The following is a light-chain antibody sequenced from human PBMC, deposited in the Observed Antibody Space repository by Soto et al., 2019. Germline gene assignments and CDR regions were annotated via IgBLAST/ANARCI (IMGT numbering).Light chain of an antibody. CDR2: DVS. CDR1: SSDVGGYNY. J-gene: IGLJ1*01. Sequence: QSVLTQPASVSGSPGQSLTISCTGTSSDVGGYNYVSWYQQHPGKAPKLMIYDVSNRPSGVSNRFSGSKSGHTASLTISGLQAEDEADYYCSSYTSSSTLVFGTGTKVTVL. V-gene: IGLV2-14*01. CDR3: SSYTSSSTLV.